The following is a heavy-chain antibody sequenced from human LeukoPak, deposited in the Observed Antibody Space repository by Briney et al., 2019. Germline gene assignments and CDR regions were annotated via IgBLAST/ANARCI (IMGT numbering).Heavy chain of an antibody. CDR1: GYSISSGYY. CDR2: IYHSGST. V-gene: IGHV4-38-2*02. D-gene: IGHD2-2*01. CDR3: ARDAGHQLSRRNYYAMDV. Sequence: SETLSLTCTVSGYSISSGYYWGWIRQPPGKGLEWIGSIYHSGSTYYNPSLKSRVTISVDTSKNQFSLKLSSVTAADTAVYYCARDAGHQLSRRNYYAMDVWGQGTMVTVSS. J-gene: IGHJ6*02.